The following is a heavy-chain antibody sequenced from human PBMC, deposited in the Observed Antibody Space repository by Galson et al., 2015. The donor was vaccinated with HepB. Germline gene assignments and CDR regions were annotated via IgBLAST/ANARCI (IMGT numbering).Heavy chain of an antibody. V-gene: IGHV4-39*01. Sequence: ETLSLTCTVSGGSISSSSYYWGWIRQPPGKGLEWIGSIYYSGSTYYNPSLKSRVTISVDTSKNQFSLKLSSVTAAGTAVYYCARRRGGSSWYVWYFDLWGRGTLVTVSS. CDR3: ARRRGGSSWYVWYFDL. D-gene: IGHD6-13*01. CDR1: GGSISSSSYY. CDR2: IYYSGST. J-gene: IGHJ2*01.